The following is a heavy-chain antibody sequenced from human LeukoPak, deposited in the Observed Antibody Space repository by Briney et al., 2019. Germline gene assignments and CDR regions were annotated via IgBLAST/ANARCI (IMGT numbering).Heavy chain of an antibody. CDR3: ARGPYDSSGYHLAFDI. V-gene: IGHV1-8*01. J-gene: IGHJ3*02. Sequence: ASVKVSCKASGYTFTSYDINWVRQATGQGLEWMGWMNPNSGNTGYAQKFQGRVTMTRNTSISTAYMELSSLRSEDTAVYYCARGPYDSSGYHLAFDIWGQGTMVTVSS. CDR1: GYTFTSYD. CDR2: MNPNSGNT. D-gene: IGHD3-22*01.